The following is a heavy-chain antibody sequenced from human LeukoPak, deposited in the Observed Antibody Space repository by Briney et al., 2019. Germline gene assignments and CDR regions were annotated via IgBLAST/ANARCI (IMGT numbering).Heavy chain of an antibody. D-gene: IGHD2-2*01. CDR2: SDYSGCT. Sequence: SETLSLTCTVSGGSISSGDYYWSWIRQPPGKGLEWIGYSDYSGCTYYNPSLKSRVIISVDTSKNQFSLKLSSVTAADTAVYYCARDRGGSSTSFYYYGMEVWGQGTTVTVSS. J-gene: IGHJ6*02. CDR1: GGSISSGDYY. CDR3: ARDRGGSSTSFYYYGMEV. V-gene: IGHV4-30-4*01.